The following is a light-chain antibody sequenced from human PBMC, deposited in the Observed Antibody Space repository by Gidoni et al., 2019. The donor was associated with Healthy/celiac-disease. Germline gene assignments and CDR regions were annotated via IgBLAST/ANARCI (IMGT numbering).Light chain of an antibody. CDR1: QSFLYSSNNNNY. CDR2: WAS. J-gene: IGKJ3*01. CDR3: QQYYSTPFT. Sequence: DIVMTQSPDSLAVSLGERATINCKSSQSFLYSSNNNNYLAWYQQKPGHPTKLLIYWASTRESGVPDRFSGSGSGTDFTLTISSLQAEDVAVYYCQQYYSTPFTFGPGTKVDIK. V-gene: IGKV4-1*01.